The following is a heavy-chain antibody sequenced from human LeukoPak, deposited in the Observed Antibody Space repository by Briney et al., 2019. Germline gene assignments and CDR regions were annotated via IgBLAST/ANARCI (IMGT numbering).Heavy chain of an antibody. Sequence: PGGSLRLSCVVSGFTFSNYWMSWVRQAPGKGLEWVANIKQEGTEKYYVDSVKDRFTVSKDNAKNSLYLHMSSLRAEDTAVYYCASRGSNALDYWGQGTLVTVSS. CDR3: ASRGSNALDY. CDR2: IKQEGTEK. V-gene: IGHV3-7*01. J-gene: IGHJ4*02. CDR1: GFTFSNYW. D-gene: IGHD1-26*01.